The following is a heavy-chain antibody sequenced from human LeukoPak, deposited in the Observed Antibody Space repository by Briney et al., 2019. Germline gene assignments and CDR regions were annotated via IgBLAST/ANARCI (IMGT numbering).Heavy chain of an antibody. Sequence: PSQTLSLTCTVSGGSISSSSYYWGWIRQPPGKGLEWIGSIYYSGRTYYNPSLKSRVTISVDTSKNQFSLKLSSVTAADTAVYYCARHGVTMIVVVIQRDWFDPWGQGTLVTVSS. D-gene: IGHD3-22*01. CDR3: ARHGVTMIVVVIQRDWFDP. CDR2: IYYSGRT. CDR1: GGSISSSSYY. V-gene: IGHV4-39*01. J-gene: IGHJ5*02.